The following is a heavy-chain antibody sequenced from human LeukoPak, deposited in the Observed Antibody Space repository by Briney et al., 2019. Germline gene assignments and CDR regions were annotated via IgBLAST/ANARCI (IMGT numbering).Heavy chain of an antibody. CDR3: ARVGYSSGWEQPYYFDY. D-gene: IGHD6-19*01. CDR1: GFTISSNY. J-gene: IGHJ4*02. V-gene: IGHV3-53*04. CDR2: IYSGGST. Sequence: PGGSLRLSCAASGFTISSNYMSWVRQAPGKGLEWVSVIYSGGSTYYADSVKGRFTISRHNSKNTLYLQMNSLRAEDTAVYYCARVGYSSGWEQPYYFDYWGQGTLVTVSS.